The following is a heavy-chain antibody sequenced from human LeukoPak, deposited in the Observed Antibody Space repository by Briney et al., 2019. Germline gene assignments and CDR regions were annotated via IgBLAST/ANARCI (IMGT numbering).Heavy chain of an antibody. V-gene: IGHV3-21*01. D-gene: IGHD5-24*01. J-gene: IGHJ4*02. CDR1: GFTFSSYS. Sequence: PGGSLRLSCAASGFTFSSYSMNWVRQAPGKGLEWVSSISSSSSYIDYADSVKGRFTISRDNAKNSLYLQMNSLRAEDTAVYYCARDSREMATNTYDYWGQGTLVTVSS. CDR3: ARDSREMATNTYDY. CDR2: ISSSSSYI.